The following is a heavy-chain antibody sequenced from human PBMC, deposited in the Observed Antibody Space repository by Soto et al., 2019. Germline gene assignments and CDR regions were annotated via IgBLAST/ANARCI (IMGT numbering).Heavy chain of an antibody. V-gene: IGHV4-30-4*01. CDR1: GGSINSGDYH. CDR3: GREGGYGDYRGF. J-gene: IGHJ4*02. CDR2: TYNSGST. Sequence: QVQLQESGPGLVKPSQTLSLTCTVSGGSINSGDYHWSWIRQPPGKGLEWIGYTYNSGSTYHNPSLKSRVTISVDTSKNQFSLKLSSVTAADTAVYYCGREGGYGDYRGFWGQGTLVTVSS. D-gene: IGHD4-17*01.